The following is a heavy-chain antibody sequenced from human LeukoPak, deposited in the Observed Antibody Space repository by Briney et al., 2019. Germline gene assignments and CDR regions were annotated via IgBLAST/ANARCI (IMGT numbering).Heavy chain of an antibody. CDR3: ARVQSPIRSVVAGTGYYYYYYMDV. D-gene: IGHD2-15*01. CDR1: GYTFTGYY. V-gene: IGHV1-2*02. CDR2: INPNSGGT. Sequence: GASVKVSCKASGYTFTGYYMHWVRQAPGQGLEWMGWINPNSGGTNYAQKFQGRVTMTRDTSISTAYMELSRLRSDDTAVYYCARVQSPIRSVVAGTGYYYYYYMDVWGKGTTVTVSS. J-gene: IGHJ6*03.